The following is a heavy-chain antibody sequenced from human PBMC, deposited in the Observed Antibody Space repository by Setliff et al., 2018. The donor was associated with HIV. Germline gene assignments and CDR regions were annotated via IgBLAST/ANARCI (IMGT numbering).Heavy chain of an antibody. CDR2: IIPIFGTT. Sequence: SVTVSCKASGGSVTTYGITWVRQAPGQGLEWMGGIIPIFGTTKYAQKFQGRVTISADESTRTANMELSSLTVEDTAVYFCARPWGGLVHTANYFDSWGQGTLVTVSS. J-gene: IGHJ4*02. CDR1: GGSVTTYG. D-gene: IGHD3-3*01. CDR3: ARPWGGLVHTANYFDS. V-gene: IGHV1-69*13.